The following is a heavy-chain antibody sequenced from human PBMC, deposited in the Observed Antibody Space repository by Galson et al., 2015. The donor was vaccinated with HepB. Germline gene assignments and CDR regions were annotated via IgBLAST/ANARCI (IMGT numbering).Heavy chain of an antibody. CDR1: GFTFNTYA. Sequence: SLRLSCAAAGFTFNTYAMHWVRQAPGKGLEWVAVISYDGNNKYYADSVKGRFTISRDNSKNTLYLQMNSLRPEDTAVHYCARSGSGSYSAYWGQGTLVTVSS. J-gene: IGHJ4*02. V-gene: IGHV3-30*04. CDR2: ISYDGNNK. CDR3: ARSGSGSYSAY. D-gene: IGHD3-10*01.